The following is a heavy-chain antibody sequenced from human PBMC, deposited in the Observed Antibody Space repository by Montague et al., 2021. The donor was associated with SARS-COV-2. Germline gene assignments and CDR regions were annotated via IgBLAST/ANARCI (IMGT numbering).Heavy chain of an antibody. CDR2: VTTSGTT. CDR1: GGSITGFS. V-gene: IGHV4-4*07. J-gene: IGHJ4*02. D-gene: IGHD6-6*01. CDR3: ARTPTRPSSLDS. Sequence: SETLSLTCAVSGGSITGFSWSWVRQPAGKGLEWIGRVTTSGTTXXXPSXRSRVTMSVDTSKNQFSLNLNSVTAADTAIYYCARTPTRPSSLDSWGQGTLVTVSS.